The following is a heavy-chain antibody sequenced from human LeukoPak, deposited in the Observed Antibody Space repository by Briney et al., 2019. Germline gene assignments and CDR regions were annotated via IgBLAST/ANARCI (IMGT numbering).Heavy chain of an antibody. CDR1: GFTVSSNY. Sequence: GGSLRLSCAASGFTVSSNYMSWVRQAPGKGLEWVSVIYSGGSTYYADSVKGRITISRDNSKNTLYLQMNSLRAEDTAVYYCAREWLVPNYYYGMDVWGQGTTVTVSS. D-gene: IGHD6-19*01. J-gene: IGHJ6*02. V-gene: IGHV3-53*01. CDR3: AREWLVPNYYYGMDV. CDR2: IYSGGST.